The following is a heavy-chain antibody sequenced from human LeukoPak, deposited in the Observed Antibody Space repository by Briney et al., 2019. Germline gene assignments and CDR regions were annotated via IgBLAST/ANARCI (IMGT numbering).Heavy chain of an antibody. Sequence: SETLSLTCAVSGGSISSSNWWSWVRPPPGKGLEWIGEIYHSGSTNCNPSLKSRVTISVDKSKNQFSLKLSSVTAADTAVYYCARDHTVTTDIPSAEYFQHWGQGTLVTVSS. V-gene: IGHV4-4*02. J-gene: IGHJ1*01. CDR1: GGSISSSNW. CDR2: IYHSGST. D-gene: IGHD4-17*01. CDR3: ARDHTVTTDIPSAEYFQH.